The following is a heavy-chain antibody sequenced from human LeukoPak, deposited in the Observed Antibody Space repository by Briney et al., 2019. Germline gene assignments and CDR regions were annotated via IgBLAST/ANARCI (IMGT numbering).Heavy chain of an antibody. V-gene: IGHV3-43*02. Sequence: PGGSLRLSCAASGFTFDDYAMHWVRQAPGKGLEWVSLISGDGGSTYYADSVKGRFTISRDNSKNSLYLQMNSLRTEDTALYYCAKDNQVADFDWLFNNWFDPWGQGTLVTVSS. J-gene: IGHJ5*02. CDR1: GFTFDDYA. D-gene: IGHD3-9*01. CDR2: ISGDGGST. CDR3: AKDNQVADFDWLFNNWFDP.